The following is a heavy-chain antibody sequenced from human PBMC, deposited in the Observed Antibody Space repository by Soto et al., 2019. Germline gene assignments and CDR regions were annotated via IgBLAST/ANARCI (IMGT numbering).Heavy chain of an antibody. V-gene: IGHV4-34*01. CDR2: INHSGST. J-gene: IGHJ5*02. CDR3: ARGRSSGLAWFDP. D-gene: IGHD6-19*01. CDR1: GGSFSGYY. Sequence: QVQLQQWGAGLLKPSETLSLTCAVYGGSFSGYYWSWIRQPPGKGLEWIGEINHSGSTNYNPSLKSRVXXSXDXXKNQFSLKLSSVTAADTAVYYCARGRSSGLAWFDPWGQGTLVTVSS.